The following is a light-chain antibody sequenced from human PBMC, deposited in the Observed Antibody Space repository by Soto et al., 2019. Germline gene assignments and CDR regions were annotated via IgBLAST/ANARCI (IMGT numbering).Light chain of an antibody. CDR1: QSISGW. CDR2: KAS. CDR3: QQYNNYGSWT. J-gene: IGKJ1*01. V-gene: IGKV1-5*03. Sequence: DMPVTQSPSTLSASVGDRVTITCRASQSISGWLVWYQQKPGKAPNLLIYKASTLESGVPSRFSGSGSGTEFTLTISSLQPDDFATYYCQQYNNYGSWTFGQGTKVEIK.